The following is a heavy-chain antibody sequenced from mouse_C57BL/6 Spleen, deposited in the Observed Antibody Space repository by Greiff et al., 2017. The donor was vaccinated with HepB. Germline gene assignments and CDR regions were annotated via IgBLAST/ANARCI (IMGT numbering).Heavy chain of an antibody. CDR3: TRRELGRNFDY. Sequence: VNVVESGAELVRPGASVTLSCKASGYTFTDYEMHWVKQTPVHGLEWIGAIDPETGGTAYNQKFKGKAILTADKSSSTAYMELRSLTSEDSAVYYCTRRELGRNFDYWGQGTTLTVSS. J-gene: IGHJ2*01. CDR2: IDPETGGT. D-gene: IGHD4-1*01. V-gene: IGHV1-15*01. CDR1: GYTFTDYE.